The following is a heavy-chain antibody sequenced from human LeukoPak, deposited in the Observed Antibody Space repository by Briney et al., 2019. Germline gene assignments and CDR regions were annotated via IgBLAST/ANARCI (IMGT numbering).Heavy chain of an antibody. CDR1: GFTFTSYA. CDR2: ISGNGGNT. D-gene: IGHD2-21*02. J-gene: IGHJ4*02. CDR3: VKGGLYIGDYYGH. Sequence: GGSLRLSCSGSGFTFTSYAMHWVRQAPGKGLEYVSSISGNGGNTYYADSLNGRFTISRDNSKNQVYHQMSSLRDDDTAFYYCVKGGLYIGDYYGHWGQGTLVTVSS. V-gene: IGHV3-64D*06.